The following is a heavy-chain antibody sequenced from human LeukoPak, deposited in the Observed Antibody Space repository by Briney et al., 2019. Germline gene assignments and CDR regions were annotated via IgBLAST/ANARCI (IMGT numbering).Heavy chain of an antibody. J-gene: IGHJ4*02. CDR3: ARGALGDYYYVIDY. D-gene: IGHD3-22*01. CDR1: GASITRYF. Sequence: SETLSLTCTVSGASITRYFWNWIRQPPGKELEWIGYISSGGSTNYNPSLKSRVTISVDTSNHQFSLKLSSVTAADTAVYYCARGALGDYYYVIDYWGQGTLVTVSS. CDR2: ISSGGST. V-gene: IGHV4-59*01.